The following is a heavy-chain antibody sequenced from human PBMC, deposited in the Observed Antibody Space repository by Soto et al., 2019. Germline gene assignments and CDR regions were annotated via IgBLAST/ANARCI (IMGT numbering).Heavy chain of an antibody. V-gene: IGHV4-34*01. Sequence: ETLSLAGAVYGGSVSGYYWSWIRQPPGKGLEWIGEINHSGSTNYNPSLKSRVTISVDTSKNQFSLKLSSVTAADTAVYYCARGKLSDYVWGSYRYHFDYWGQGTVVTVSS. CDR2: INHSGST. CDR1: GGSVSGYY. D-gene: IGHD3-16*02. J-gene: IGHJ4*02. CDR3: ARGKLSDYVWGSYRYHFDY.